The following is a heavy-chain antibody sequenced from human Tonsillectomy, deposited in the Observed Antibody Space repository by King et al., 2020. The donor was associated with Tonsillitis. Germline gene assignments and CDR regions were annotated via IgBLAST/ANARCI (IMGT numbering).Heavy chain of an antibody. CDR2: INHCGDT. J-gene: IGHJ6*02. D-gene: IGHD6-13*01. Sequence: VQLQQWGAGLLKPSETLSLTCAVYGGSFSGYYWSWIRQPPGRGLEWIGEINHCGDTNYNPSLKSRVTISVDTSKNQFSLKLGSVTAADTAVYYCARGYSSSWYNPGGMDVWGQGTTVTVSS. CDR1: GGSFSGYY. V-gene: IGHV4-34*01. CDR3: ARGYSSSWYNPGGMDV.